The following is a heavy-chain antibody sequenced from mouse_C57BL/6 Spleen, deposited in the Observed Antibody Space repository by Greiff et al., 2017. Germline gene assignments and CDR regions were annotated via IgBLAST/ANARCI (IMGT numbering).Heavy chain of an antibody. J-gene: IGHJ2*01. CDR1: GYAFSSSW. V-gene: IGHV1-82*01. D-gene: IGHD5-1*01. CDR2: IYPGDGDT. Sequence: QVQLQQSGPELVKPGASVKISCKASGYAFSSSWMNWVKQRPGKGLEWIGRIYPGDGDTNYNGKFKGKATLTADKSSSTAYMQLSSLTSEDSAVYFCARNDLSYWGQGTTLTVSS. CDR3: ARNDLSY.